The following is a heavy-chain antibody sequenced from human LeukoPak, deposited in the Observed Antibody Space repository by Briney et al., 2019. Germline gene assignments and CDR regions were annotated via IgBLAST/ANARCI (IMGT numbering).Heavy chain of an antibody. CDR1: GFTFPRYS. D-gene: IGHD4-11*01. Sequence: GGSLRLSCAASGFTFPRYSMNWVRQAPGKGLEWVSSISSSSSYIYYADSVKGRFTISRDNAKNSLFLQMNSLRDEDTAVYYCARNEPTDADYWGQGILVTVSS. J-gene: IGHJ4*02. CDR2: ISSSSSYI. CDR3: ARNEPTDADY. V-gene: IGHV3-21*01.